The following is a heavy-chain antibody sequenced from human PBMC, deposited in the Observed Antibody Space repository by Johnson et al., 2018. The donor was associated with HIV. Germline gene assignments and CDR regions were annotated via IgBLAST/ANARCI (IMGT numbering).Heavy chain of an antibody. D-gene: IGHD6-25*01. CDR1: GFTFSSYA. CDR2: ISYDGSNK. J-gene: IGHJ3*02. V-gene: IGHV3-30-3*01. Sequence: VQLVESGGGVVQPGRSLRLSCAASGFTFSSYAMHWVRQAPGKGLEWVAVISYDGSNKYYADSVKGRFTISRDNSKNTLYLQMNSLRAEETAVYYCARVGAAGVDAFDIWGQGTMVTVSS. CDR3: ARVGAAGVDAFDI.